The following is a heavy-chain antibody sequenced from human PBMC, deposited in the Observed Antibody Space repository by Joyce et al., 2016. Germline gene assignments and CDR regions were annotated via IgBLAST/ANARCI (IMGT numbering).Heavy chain of an antibody. CDR2: IYPGDSET. D-gene: IGHD6-19*01. V-gene: IGHV5-51*01. CDR1: EYRFTSYW. Sequence: EVQMVQSGAEVKKPGESLKISCKGSEYRFTSYWIAWVRQKPGEGLQWMGIIYPGDSETRYSPSFEGKVTISADKSITTAYLQGSSLKASDSAMDYCARGDVAVAGRAFDYWGQGTLVTVSS. CDR3: ARGDVAVAGRAFDY. J-gene: IGHJ4*02.